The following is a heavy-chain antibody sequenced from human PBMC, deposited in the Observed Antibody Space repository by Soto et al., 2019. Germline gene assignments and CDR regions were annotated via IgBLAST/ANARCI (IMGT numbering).Heavy chain of an antibody. CDR2: VHYSGRS. J-gene: IGHJ5*01. V-gene: IGHV4-39*01. CDR3: ARRSSVVTWFDS. Sequence: QLQVQESGPGLVKPSETLSLTCAVSGASISNNNYYWGWIRQPPGKGLEWIGTVHYSGRSYYNPSLKSRVTISVDTSKNQFSRRLSSMTAADTAIYYCARRSSVVTWFDSWGQGTLVTVSS. D-gene: IGHD2-15*01. CDR1: GASISNNNYY.